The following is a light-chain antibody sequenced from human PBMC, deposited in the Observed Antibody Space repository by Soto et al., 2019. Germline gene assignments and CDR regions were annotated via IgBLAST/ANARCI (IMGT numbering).Light chain of an antibody. CDR2: GAS. Sequence: EIVLTQSPGTLSLSPGQRATLSCRASQSISSTYLAWYQQKPGQAPRLLIFGASTKATGIPDRFSGGGSGTDFSLTISRLEPEDFAVYYCQQYGGSPSITFDQGTRLEIK. V-gene: IGKV3-20*01. CDR3: QQYGGSPSIT. J-gene: IGKJ5*01. CDR1: QSISSTY.